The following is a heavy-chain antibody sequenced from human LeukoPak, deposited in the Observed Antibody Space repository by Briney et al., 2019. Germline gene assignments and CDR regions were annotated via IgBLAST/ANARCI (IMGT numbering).Heavy chain of an antibody. D-gene: IGHD5-18*01. CDR2: ISGSGGST. Sequence: GGSLRLSXAASGFTFSSYAMSWVRQAPGKGLEWVSAISGSGGSTYYADSVKGRFTISRDNSKNTLYLQINSLRAEDTAVYYCAKLGYSYDLDYWGQGTLVTVSS. CDR3: AKLGYSYDLDY. CDR1: GFTFSSYA. J-gene: IGHJ4*02. V-gene: IGHV3-23*01.